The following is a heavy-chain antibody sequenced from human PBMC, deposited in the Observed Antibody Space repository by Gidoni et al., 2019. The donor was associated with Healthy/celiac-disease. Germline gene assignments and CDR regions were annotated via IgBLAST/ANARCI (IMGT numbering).Heavy chain of an antibody. CDR2: IRIKAYGATT. D-gene: IGHD2-21*01. J-gene: IGHJ6*02. CDR1: GITYGEYA. CDR3: TIISTCETYYYGLDV. Sequence: EVELVGSRGGVVQPGRALRLYCTGSGITYGEYAMSWVRHAPGKGLEWVGLIRIKAYGATTEYAASVKGSFTISRDDSKSIAYLQMPCLTPAVTVVSSSTIISTCETYYYGLDVRGQGTMVIVSS. V-gene: IGHV3-49*04.